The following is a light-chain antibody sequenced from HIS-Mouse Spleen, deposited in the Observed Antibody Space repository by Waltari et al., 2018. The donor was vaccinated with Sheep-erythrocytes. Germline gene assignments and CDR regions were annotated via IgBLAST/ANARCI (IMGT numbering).Light chain of an antibody. J-gene: IGLJ1*01. CDR2: DVS. V-gene: IGLV2-11*01. CDR1: SSDVGGYNY. Sequence: QSALTQPRSVSGSPGQSVTISCTGTSSDVGGYNYVSWYQQHPGKAPNLMIYDVSKRPSWVPDRVSGSESGNTACLTISGLQAADEADYYCCSYAGSYNHVFATGTKVTVL. CDR3: CSYAGSYNHV.